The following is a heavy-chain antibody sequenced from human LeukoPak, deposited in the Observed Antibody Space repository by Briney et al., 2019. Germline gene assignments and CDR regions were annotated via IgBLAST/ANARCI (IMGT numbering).Heavy chain of an antibody. CDR1: GGSISSHY. CDR2: IHYSGST. D-gene: IGHD3-10*01. J-gene: IGHJ4*02. CDR3: ARGPGDY. Sequence: PSETLSLTCTVSGGSISSHYWSWIRQPPGKGLEWIGYIHYSGSTNYNPSLKSRVTISVDTSKNQFSLKLSSVTAADTAVYYCARGPGDYWGQGTLVTVSS. V-gene: IGHV4-59*11.